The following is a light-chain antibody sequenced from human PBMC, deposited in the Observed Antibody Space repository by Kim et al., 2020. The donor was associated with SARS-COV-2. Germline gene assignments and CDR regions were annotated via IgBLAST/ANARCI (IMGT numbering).Light chain of an antibody. V-gene: IGKV1-39*01. CDR1: QRISTY. J-gene: IGKJ2*01. Sequence: ASLGERVTLTCRASQRISTYLNWYQHNPGTAPKLLIYGASTLQSGVPSRFSGSGSGTDFTLAINSVQPEDYAIYYCQQSNDDPPHTFGQGTKLEI. CDR2: GAS. CDR3: QQSNDDPPHT.